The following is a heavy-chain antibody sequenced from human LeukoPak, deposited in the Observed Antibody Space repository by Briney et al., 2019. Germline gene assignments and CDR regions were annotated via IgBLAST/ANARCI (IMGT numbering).Heavy chain of an antibody. CDR2: ISAYNGST. Sequence: ASVKVSCKASGYTFTSYGISWVRQAPGQGLEWMGWISAYNGSTHYAQKVQGRVTMTTDTSTSTAYMELRSLRSDDTAVYYCARVLMVRGVIIYFDSWGQGTLVTVSS. J-gene: IGHJ4*02. D-gene: IGHD3-10*01. CDR3: ARVLMVRGVIIYFDS. V-gene: IGHV1-18*01. CDR1: GYTFTSYG.